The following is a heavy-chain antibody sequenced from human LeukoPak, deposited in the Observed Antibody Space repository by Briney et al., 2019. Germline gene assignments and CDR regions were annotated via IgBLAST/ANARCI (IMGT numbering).Heavy chain of an antibody. V-gene: IGHV3-11*01. CDR3: ASRGRYCSGGSCYSYYGMDV. J-gene: IGHJ6*02. D-gene: IGHD2-15*01. CDR1: GFTFSDYY. CDR2: ISSSGTTI. Sequence: GGSLRLSCAASGFTFSDYYMSWIRQAPGKGLEWVSYISSSGTTIYYADSVRGRFTISRDSAKNSLYLQMNSLRAEDTAVYYCASRGRYCSGGSCYSYYGMDVRGQGTTVTVSS.